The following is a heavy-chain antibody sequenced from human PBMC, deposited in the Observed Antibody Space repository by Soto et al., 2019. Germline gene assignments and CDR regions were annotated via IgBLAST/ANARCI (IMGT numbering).Heavy chain of an antibody. CDR2: ISWNSGSI. CDR1: GFTFDDYA. V-gene: IGHV3-9*01. Sequence: EVQLVESGGGLVQPGRSLRLSCAASGFTFDDYAMHWVRQAPGKGLEWVSGISWNSGSIGYADSVKGRFTISRDNAKNSLYLQMNSLRAEDTALYYCAKARQVSYFDLWGRCTLVTVSS. J-gene: IGHJ2*01. CDR3: AKARQVSYFDL.